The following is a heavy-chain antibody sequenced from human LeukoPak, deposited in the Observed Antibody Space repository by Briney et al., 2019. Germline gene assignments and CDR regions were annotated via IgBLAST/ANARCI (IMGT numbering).Heavy chain of an antibody. J-gene: IGHJ3*02. CDR3: ARLEYLVVWGVLDAFDI. CDR2: IYPGDSDT. V-gene: IGHV5-51*01. Sequence: GKSLKISCKGSGYSFTSYWIGWVRQMLGKGLEWMGIIYPGDSDTRYSPSFQGQVTISADKSISTAYLQWSSLKASDTAMYYCARLEYLVVWGVLDAFDIWGQGTMVTVSS. D-gene: IGHD3-10*01. CDR1: GYSFTSYW.